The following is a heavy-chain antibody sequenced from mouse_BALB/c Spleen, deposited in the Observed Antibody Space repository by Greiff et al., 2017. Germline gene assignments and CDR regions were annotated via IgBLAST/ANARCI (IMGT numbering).Heavy chain of an antibody. CDR1: GFNIKDYY. CDR3: NAPITTRGRYAMDY. Sequence: EVQLQQSGAELVRSGASVKLSCTASGFNIKDYYMHWVKQRPEQGLEWIGWIDPENGDTEYAPKFQGKATMTADTSSNTAYLQLSSLTSEDTAVYYCNAPITTRGRYAMDYWGQGTSVTVSS. V-gene: IGHV14-4*02. J-gene: IGHJ4*01. D-gene: IGHD2-4*01. CDR2: IDPENGDT.